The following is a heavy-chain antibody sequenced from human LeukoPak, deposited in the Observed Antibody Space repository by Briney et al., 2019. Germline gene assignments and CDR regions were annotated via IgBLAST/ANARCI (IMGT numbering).Heavy chain of an antibody. J-gene: IGHJ6*02. CDR2: ISAYNGNT. V-gene: IGHV1-18*04. Sequence: ASVKVSCKGSGYTLSNHAFSWVRQAPGQGLEWMGWISAYNGNTNYAQKLQGRVTMTTDTSTSTAYMELRSLRSDDTAVYYCARDLLEDFFKDYYYYYGMDVWGQGTTVTVSS. CDR3: ARDLLEDFFKDYYYYYGMDV. CDR1: GYTLSNHA. D-gene: IGHD3/OR15-3a*01.